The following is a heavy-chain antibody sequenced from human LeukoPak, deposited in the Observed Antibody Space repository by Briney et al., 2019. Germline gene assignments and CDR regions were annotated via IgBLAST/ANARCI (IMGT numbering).Heavy chain of an antibody. CDR1: GYTFTSYG. Sequence: ASVKVSCKASGYTFTSYGISWVRQAPGQGLEWMGWISAYNGNTNYAQKLQGRVTMTTDTSTSTAYMELRSLRSEDTAVYYCARTRDGYNFLGYYFDYWGQGTLVTVSS. J-gene: IGHJ4*02. CDR2: ISAYNGNT. V-gene: IGHV1-18*01. D-gene: IGHD5-24*01. CDR3: ARTRDGYNFLGYYFDY.